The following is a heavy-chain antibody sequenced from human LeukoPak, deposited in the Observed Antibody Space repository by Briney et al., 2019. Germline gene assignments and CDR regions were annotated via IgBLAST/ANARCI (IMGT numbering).Heavy chain of an antibody. J-gene: IGHJ3*02. CDR1: GYTFTSYG. CDR2: ISAYNGNT. V-gene: IGHV1-18*01. Sequence: ASVKVSCKASGYTFTSYGISWVRQAPGQGLEWMGWISAYNGNTNYAQKLQGRVTMTTDTSTSTAYMELSSLRSEDTAVYYCARGRGYSGYDSGGAFDIWGQGTMVTVSS. D-gene: IGHD5-12*01. CDR3: ARGRGYSGYDSGGAFDI.